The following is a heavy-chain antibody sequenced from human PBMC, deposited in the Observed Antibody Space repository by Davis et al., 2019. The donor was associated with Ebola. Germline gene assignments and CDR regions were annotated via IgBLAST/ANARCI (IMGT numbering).Heavy chain of an antibody. CDR3: AKNKMISIAAAGTGVSYFDY. J-gene: IGHJ4*02. Sequence: GESLKISCAASGLTFSSYGMHWVRQAPGKGLEWVTFISYDGSNKYYADSVKGRFTISRDNSKNTLYLQMNSLRAEDTAVYYCAKNKMISIAAAGTGVSYFDYWGQGTLVTVSS. CDR1: GLTFSSYG. V-gene: IGHV3-30*18. D-gene: IGHD6-13*01. CDR2: ISYDGSNK.